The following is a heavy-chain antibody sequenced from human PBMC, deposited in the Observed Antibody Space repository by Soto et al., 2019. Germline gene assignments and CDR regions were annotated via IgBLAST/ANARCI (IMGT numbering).Heavy chain of an antibody. CDR1: GYTFTGYY. CDR3: ARSQFPVAGTWKNKPGYSQH. V-gene: IGHV1-2*04. J-gene: IGHJ1*01. D-gene: IGHD6-19*01. Sequence: GASVKVSCTASGYTFTGYYMHWVRQAPGQGLEWMGWINPNSGGTNYAQKFQGWVTMTRDTSISTAYMELSRLRSDDTAVYYCARSQFPVAGTWKNKPGYSQHWGQGTLVTVSS. CDR2: INPNSGGT.